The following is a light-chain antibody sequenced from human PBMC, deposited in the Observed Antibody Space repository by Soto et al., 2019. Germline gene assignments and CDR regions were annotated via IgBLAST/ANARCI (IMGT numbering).Light chain of an antibody. CDR1: QSVTTN. J-gene: IGKJ1*01. V-gene: IGKV3-15*01. CDR2: GTS. CDR3: QQYNKWPST. Sequence: ELVMTQSPATLSVSPGERATLSCRASQSVTTNLAWYQQKPGQAPRLLIYGTSNRAAGVPARYSGSRSGTDFTLTISSLQSEDFAVYYCQQYNKWPSTFGQGTKV.